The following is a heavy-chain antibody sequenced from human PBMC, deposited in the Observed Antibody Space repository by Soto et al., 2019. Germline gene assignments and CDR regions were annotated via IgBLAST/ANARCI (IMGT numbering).Heavy chain of an antibody. V-gene: IGHV1-69*06. CDR3: ARGGWFDAFDI. CDR2: IIPIFGTA. D-gene: IGHD2-15*01. J-gene: IGHJ3*02. CDR1: GGTFSSYA. Sequence: SVKVSCKASGGTFSSYAISWVRQAPGQGLEWMGGIIPIFGTANYAQKFQGRVTITADKSTSTAYMELSSLRSEDTAVYYRARGGWFDAFDIWGQGTIVTVSS.